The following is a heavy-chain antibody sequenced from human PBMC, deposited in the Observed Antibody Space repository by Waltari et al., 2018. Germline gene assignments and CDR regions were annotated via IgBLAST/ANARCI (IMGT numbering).Heavy chain of an antibody. Sequence: QVQLVQSGPEVKKPGASVKVSCKASGYTFTDYIITWVRQAPGQGLEWMGWISEYDGNINYAQKVQDRVTMTTDTSATTAYMELRSLRSDDAAVYYCARRRRIAVTDSEAFYFDYWGQGTLVTVSS. V-gene: IGHV1-18*04. J-gene: IGHJ4*02. CDR1: GYTFTDYI. CDR3: ARRRRIAVTDSEAFYFDY. D-gene: IGHD6-19*01. CDR2: ISEYDGNI.